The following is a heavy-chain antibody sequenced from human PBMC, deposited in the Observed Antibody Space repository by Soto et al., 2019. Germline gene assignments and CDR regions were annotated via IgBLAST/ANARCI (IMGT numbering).Heavy chain of an antibody. CDR1: GGSFSGYY. Sequence: PSETLSLTCAVYGGSFSGYYWSWIRQPPGKGLEWIGEINHSGSTNYNPSLKSRVTISVDTSKNQFSLKLSSVTAADTAVYYCARGSRAENIVATPHRGSFDYWGQGTLVTVS. D-gene: IGHD5-12*01. CDR2: INHSGST. V-gene: IGHV4-34*01. J-gene: IGHJ4*02. CDR3: ARGSRAENIVATPHRGSFDY.